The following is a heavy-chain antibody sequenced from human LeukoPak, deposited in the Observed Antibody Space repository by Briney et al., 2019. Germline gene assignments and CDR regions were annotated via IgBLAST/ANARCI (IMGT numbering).Heavy chain of an antibody. Sequence: PGGSLRLSCAASGFTFSSYGMHWVRQAPGKGLEWVAFIRYDGSNKHYADSVKGRFTISRDNSKNTLYLQMNSLRAEDTAVYYCAKDLRGYCSSTSCSAFDYWGQGTLVTVSS. V-gene: IGHV3-30*02. CDR3: AKDLRGYCSSTSCSAFDY. CDR2: IRYDGSNK. J-gene: IGHJ4*02. D-gene: IGHD2-2*01. CDR1: GFTFSSYG.